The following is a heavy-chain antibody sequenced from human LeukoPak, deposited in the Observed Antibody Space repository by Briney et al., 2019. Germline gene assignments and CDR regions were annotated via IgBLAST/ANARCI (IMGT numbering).Heavy chain of an antibody. Sequence: SETLSLTCTVSGGSISSGGYYWSWIRQHPGTGLEWIGYIYYSGSTYYNPSLKSRVTISVDTSKNQFSLKLSSVTAADTAVYYCAREIAALGDAFDIWGQGTMVTVSS. CDR2: IYYSGST. V-gene: IGHV4-31*03. CDR3: AREIAALGDAFDI. D-gene: IGHD6-25*01. CDR1: GGSISSGGYY. J-gene: IGHJ3*02.